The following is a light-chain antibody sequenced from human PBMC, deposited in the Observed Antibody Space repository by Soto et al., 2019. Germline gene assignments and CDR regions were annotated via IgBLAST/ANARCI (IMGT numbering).Light chain of an antibody. V-gene: IGLV2-14*01. CDR2: DVS. CDR1: SSDVGGYDY. Sequence: QSALTQPASVSGSPGQSITISCTGTSSDVGGYDYVSWYQQPPGKAPKLMIYDVSNWPSGVSNRFSGSKSGNTASLTISGLQAEDEADYYYSSYTSSGTLVFGTGTKVTVL. CDR3: SSYTSSGTLV. J-gene: IGLJ1*01.